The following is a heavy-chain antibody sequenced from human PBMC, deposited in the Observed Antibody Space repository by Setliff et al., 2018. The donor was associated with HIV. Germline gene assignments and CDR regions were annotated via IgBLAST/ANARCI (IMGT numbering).Heavy chain of an antibody. V-gene: IGHV3-48*03. CDR3: AAQGVL. CDR2: ISISGFTI. Sequence: GGSLGLSCAASGFIFKNYDMNWVRQAPGKGLEWVSFISISGFTIHYGDSVKGRFTVSRDNTRNSLSLQLNSLQAEDTAVYFCAAQGVLWGQGTQVTVSS. J-gene: IGHJ4*02. CDR1: GFIFKNYD.